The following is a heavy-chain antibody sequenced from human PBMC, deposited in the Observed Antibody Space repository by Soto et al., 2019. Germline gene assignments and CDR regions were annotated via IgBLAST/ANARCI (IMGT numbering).Heavy chain of an antibody. V-gene: IGHV4-59*01. CDR3: ARESRAYDSSGYYYVGYFDY. J-gene: IGHJ4*02. CDR1: GGSISSYY. CDR2: ILYSGST. D-gene: IGHD3-22*01. Sequence: SETLSLTCTVSGGSISSYYCSWSRQPPGKGLEWIGYILYSGSTNYNPSLKSRVTISVDTSKNQFSLKLSSVTAADTAVYYCARESRAYDSSGYYYVGYFDYWGQGALVTAPQ.